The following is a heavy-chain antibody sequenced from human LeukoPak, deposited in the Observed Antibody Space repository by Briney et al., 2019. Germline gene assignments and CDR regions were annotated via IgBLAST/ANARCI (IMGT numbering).Heavy chain of an antibody. CDR1: GFTFSSYW. D-gene: IGHD3-3*01. J-gene: IGHJ3*02. CDR2: IKQDGSEK. CDR3: AREGGPGFLEWLIHDAFDI. V-gene: IGHV3-7*01. Sequence: GGSLGLSCAASGFTFSSYWMSWVRQAPGKGLEWVANIKQDGSEKYYVDSVKGRFTISRDNAKNSLYLQMNSLRAEDTAVYYCAREGGPGFLEWLIHDAFDIWGQGTMVTVSS.